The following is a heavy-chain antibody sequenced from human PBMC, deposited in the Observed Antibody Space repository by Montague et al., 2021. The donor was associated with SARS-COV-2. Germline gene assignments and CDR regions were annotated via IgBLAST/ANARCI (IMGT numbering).Heavy chain of an antibody. Sequence: SETLSLTYTVSGDSLTYFYWSWIRQSPGKGLEWIGNIFYRGSTNYNPSLKSRVTISVDTSKSQFSLNLTSVTATDTAVYYCVRGATRTFDYWGQGTLVTVSS. CDR1: GDSLTYFY. CDR3: VRGATRTFDY. J-gene: IGHJ4*02. V-gene: IGHV4-59*01. CDR2: IFYRGST. D-gene: IGHD1-14*01.